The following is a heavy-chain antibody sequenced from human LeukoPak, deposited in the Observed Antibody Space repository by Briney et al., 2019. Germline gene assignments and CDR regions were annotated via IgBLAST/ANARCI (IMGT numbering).Heavy chain of an antibody. J-gene: IGHJ4*02. Sequence: GGSLRLSCAASGFAFSDHIMNWVRQLPGKRLEWVAYVSGSGSTVYYADSVKGRFTISRDNGKSSLYLQMNSLRVEDTALYYCVRQFASWGQGTLVTVSS. CDR2: VSGSGSTV. V-gene: IGHV3-48*01. CDR1: GFAFSDHI. CDR3: VRQFAS.